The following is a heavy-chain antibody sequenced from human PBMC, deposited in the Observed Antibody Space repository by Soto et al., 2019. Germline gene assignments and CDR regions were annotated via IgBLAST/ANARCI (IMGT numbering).Heavy chain of an antibody. Sequence: PSETLSLTCTVSGGSIRSYYWSWVRQPPERGLEYIGYIYHSGSTNYNPSPKIRLTISVDTSKNQFSLKLSSVTAADTAVYYCARARQLLSSHYFDSWGHGTLVTVSS. CDR1: GGSIRSYY. CDR3: ARARQLLSSHYFDS. D-gene: IGHD6-19*01. V-gene: IGHV4-59*01. J-gene: IGHJ4*01. CDR2: IYHSGST.